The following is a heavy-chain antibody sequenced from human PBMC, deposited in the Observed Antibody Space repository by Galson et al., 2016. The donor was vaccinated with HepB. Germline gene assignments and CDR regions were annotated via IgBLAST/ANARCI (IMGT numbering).Heavy chain of an antibody. V-gene: IGHV4-59*02. CDR1: GGSVTSYF. CDR2: TFYSGTT. CDR3: ARVRSGYSGIAD. Sequence: TLSLTCNVSGGSVTSYFWGWIRQPPGKGLEWIGYTFYSGTTNYHPSLQSRVTMSVDMSKNLLSLRLNSVTAADTAVYYCARVRSGYSGIADWGQGTLVTVSS. J-gene: IGHJ4*02. D-gene: IGHD3-22*01.